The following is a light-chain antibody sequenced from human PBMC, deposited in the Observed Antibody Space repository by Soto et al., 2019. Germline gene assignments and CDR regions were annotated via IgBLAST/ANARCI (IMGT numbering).Light chain of an antibody. Sequence: EVVMTQSPATLSVSPGERATLSCRARQRIGSNLAWYQQKPGQVPRLVIYGASTRATGIPARFSGSGSGTEFTLTISSLQSEDFAVYYCHQYNHWLTWTFGQGTKVDIK. V-gene: IGKV3-15*01. CDR2: GAS. CDR1: QRIGSN. J-gene: IGKJ1*01. CDR3: HQYNHWLTWT.